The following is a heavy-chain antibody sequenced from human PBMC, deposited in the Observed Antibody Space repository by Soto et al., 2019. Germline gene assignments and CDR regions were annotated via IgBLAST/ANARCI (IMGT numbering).Heavy chain of an antibody. J-gene: IGHJ6*03. V-gene: IGHV2-70*11. CDR2: IDWDDDK. CDR3: ARTQLTTVTTENYYYYMDV. Sequence: SGPTLVKPTQPLTLTCTFSGFSLSTSGMCVSWIRQPPGKALEWLARIDWDDDKYNSTSLKTRLTISKETSQNKGVLKMTNMDPVDTATYYCARTQLTTVTTENYYYYMDVWGKGTTVTVSS. CDR1: GFSLSTSGMC. D-gene: IGHD4-17*01.